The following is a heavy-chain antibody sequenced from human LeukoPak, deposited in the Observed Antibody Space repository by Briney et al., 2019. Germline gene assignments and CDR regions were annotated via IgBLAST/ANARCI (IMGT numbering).Heavy chain of an antibody. Sequence: SETLSLTCTVSGGSISSSSYYWGWIRQLPGKGLEWIGSIYYSGSTYYNPSLKSRVTISVDTSKNQFSLKLSSVTAADTAVYYCASTYSSKYLWGSYRLDYWGQGTLVTVSS. CDR3: ASTYSSKYLWGSYRLDY. CDR2: IYYSGST. D-gene: IGHD3-16*02. V-gene: IGHV4-39*01. J-gene: IGHJ4*02. CDR1: GGSISSSSYY.